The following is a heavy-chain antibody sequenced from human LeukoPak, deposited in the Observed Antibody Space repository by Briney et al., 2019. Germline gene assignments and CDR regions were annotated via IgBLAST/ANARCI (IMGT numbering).Heavy chain of an antibody. CDR3: ARSEGYGDYSDAFDI. V-gene: IGHV3-21*01. CDR2: ISSSSSYI. CDR1: GFTFSSYS. D-gene: IGHD4-17*01. Sequence: GGSLRLSCAASGFTFSSYSMNWVRQAPGKGLEWVSSISSSSSYIYYADSVKGRFTISRDNAKNSLYLQMNSLRAEDTAVYYCARSEGYGDYSDAFDIWGQGTMVTVSS. J-gene: IGHJ3*02.